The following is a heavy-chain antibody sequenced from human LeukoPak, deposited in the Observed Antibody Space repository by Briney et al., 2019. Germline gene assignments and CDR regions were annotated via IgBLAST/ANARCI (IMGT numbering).Heavy chain of an antibody. Sequence: PSQTLSLTCTVSGGSISSGSYYWSWIRQPAGKGLEWIGRIYTSGSTNYNPSLKSRVTISVDTSKNQFSLKLSSVTAADTAVYYCAREIFGVVLGFFDYWGQGTLVTVSS. CDR2: IYTSGST. J-gene: IGHJ4*02. CDR1: GGSISSGSYY. CDR3: AREIFGVVLGFFDY. V-gene: IGHV4-61*02. D-gene: IGHD3-3*01.